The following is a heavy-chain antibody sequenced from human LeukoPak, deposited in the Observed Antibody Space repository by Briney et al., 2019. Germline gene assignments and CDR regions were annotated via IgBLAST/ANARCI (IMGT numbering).Heavy chain of an antibody. CDR1: GFTFSSYS. CDR2: ISSSSSYM. Sequence: GGSLRLSCAASGFTFSSYSMNWVRQAPGKGLEWVSSISSSSSYMYYADSVKGRFTISRDNAKNSLYLQMNSLRAEDTAVYYCARDLGGPGQESVYYYYGMDVWGQGTTVTVSS. V-gene: IGHV3-21*01. J-gene: IGHJ6*02. D-gene: IGHD3-10*01. CDR3: ARDLGGPGQESVYYYYGMDV.